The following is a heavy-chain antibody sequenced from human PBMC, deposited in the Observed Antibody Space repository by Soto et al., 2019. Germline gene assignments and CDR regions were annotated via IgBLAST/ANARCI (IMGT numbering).Heavy chain of an antibody. V-gene: IGHV1-69*08. J-gene: IGHJ5*02. Sequence: QVQLVQSGAEVKKPGSSVKVSCKASGGTFSSYTISWVRQAPGQGIEWMGRIIPILGIANYAQKFQGRVTITADKSTSTAYMELSSLRSEDTAVYYCARDYGDYRGWFDPWGQGTLVTVSS. CDR3: ARDYGDYRGWFDP. D-gene: IGHD4-17*01. CDR1: GGTFSSYT. CDR2: IIPILGIA.